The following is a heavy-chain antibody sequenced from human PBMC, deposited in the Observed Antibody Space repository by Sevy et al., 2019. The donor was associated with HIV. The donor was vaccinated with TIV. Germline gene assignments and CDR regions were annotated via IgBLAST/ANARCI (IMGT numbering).Heavy chain of an antibody. Sequence: SETLSLTCTVSGGSMSSYFWSWIPQPPGKGLEWIGSIYYTGTTNYNPSLKSRLTMSLDTSKNRFSLKLTAVTAADTAVYYCARDSVLSPRVFDSWGQGTLVTVSS. CDR1: GGSMSSYF. CDR2: IYYTGTT. V-gene: IGHV4-59*01. D-gene: IGHD3-10*01. CDR3: ARDSVLSPRVFDS. J-gene: IGHJ4*02.